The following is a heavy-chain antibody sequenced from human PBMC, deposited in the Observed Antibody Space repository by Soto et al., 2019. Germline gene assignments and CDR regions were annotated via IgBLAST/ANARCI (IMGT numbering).Heavy chain of an antibody. J-gene: IGHJ4*02. V-gene: IGHV1-58*01. CDR2: IVVGYGKT. Sequence: SVKVSCNTSGFTFTTSAVQLVRQARGQRLEWIGWIVVGYGKTTYTQKFQDRVAITRDTSTSSSYLEITGLTSADTAAYYCAADTLQKAVWGQGTLVTVSS. D-gene: IGHD6-19*01. CDR3: AADTLQKAV. CDR1: GFTFTTSA.